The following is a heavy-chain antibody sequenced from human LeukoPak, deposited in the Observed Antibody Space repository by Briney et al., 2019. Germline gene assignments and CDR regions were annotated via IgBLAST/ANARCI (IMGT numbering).Heavy chain of an antibody. CDR2: IAGSDAGT. CDR1: RVTFSTYA. CDR3: AKDTYDSSYDAFDI. D-gene: IGHD3-22*01. Sequence: GGSLRLSCAASRVTFSTYAMSWVRQTPGKGLEWVSSIAGSDAGTYFADSVKGRFAISRDNSKNTLYLQMNSLRAEDTAVYYCAKDTYDSSYDAFDIWGQGTMVTVSS. V-gene: IGHV3-23*01. J-gene: IGHJ3*02.